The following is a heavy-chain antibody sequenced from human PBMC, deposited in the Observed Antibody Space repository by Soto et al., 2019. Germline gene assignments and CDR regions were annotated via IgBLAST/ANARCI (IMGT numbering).Heavy chain of an antibody. D-gene: IGHD6-6*01. CDR2: IYPGDSDT. V-gene: IGHV5-51*01. CDR3: ARHGIAARQLYYFGMDV. Sequence: PGESLKISCKGSGDSFTSYWIGWVRQMPGKGLEWMGIIYPGDSDTRYSPSFQGLVTISADKSISTAYLQWSSLKASDTAMYYCARHGIAARQLYYFGMDVWGQGTTVTVSS. J-gene: IGHJ6*02. CDR1: GDSFTSYW.